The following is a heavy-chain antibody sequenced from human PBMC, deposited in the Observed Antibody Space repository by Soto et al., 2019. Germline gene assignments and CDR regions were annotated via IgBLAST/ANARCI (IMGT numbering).Heavy chain of an antibody. V-gene: IGHV3-7*01. CDR2: INPEGNAK. CDR1: GFSINTYW. Sequence: VGSLRLSCSGFGFSINTYWMNWIRQTPGKGLEWVANINPEGNAKTYVDPVKGRFFVSRDNTRNSLDLQVTSLRVEDSAIYFCAAWDISNIWGQGILVTVSS. CDR3: AAWDISNI. D-gene: IGHD2-15*01. J-gene: IGHJ4*02.